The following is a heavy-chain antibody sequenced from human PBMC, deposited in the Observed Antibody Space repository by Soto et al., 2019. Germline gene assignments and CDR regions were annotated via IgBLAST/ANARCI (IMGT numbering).Heavy chain of an antibody. V-gene: IGHV1-69*13. Sequence: SVKVSCKASGGTFSSYAISWVRQAPGQGLEWMGGIIPIFGTANYAQKFQGRVTITADESTSTAYMELSSLRSEDTAVYYCARAGITIFGVVTHYYYGMVVWGQGTTVTVSS. CDR1: GGTFSSYA. D-gene: IGHD3-3*01. CDR2: IIPIFGTA. CDR3: ARAGITIFGVVTHYYYGMVV. J-gene: IGHJ6*02.